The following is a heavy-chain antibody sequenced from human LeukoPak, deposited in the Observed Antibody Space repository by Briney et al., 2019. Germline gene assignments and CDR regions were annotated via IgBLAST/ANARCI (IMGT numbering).Heavy chain of an antibody. Sequence: PSETLSLTCTVSGDSISSSGCYWGWIRQPPGKGLEWIGNIYYSGSTNYNPSLKSRVIISVDTSKNQFSLKLSSVTAADTAVYYCACAVATIHWFDPWGQGTLVTVSS. J-gene: IGHJ5*02. CDR3: ACAVATIHWFDP. CDR1: GDSISSSGCY. D-gene: IGHD5-12*01. V-gene: IGHV4-39*01. CDR2: IYYSGST.